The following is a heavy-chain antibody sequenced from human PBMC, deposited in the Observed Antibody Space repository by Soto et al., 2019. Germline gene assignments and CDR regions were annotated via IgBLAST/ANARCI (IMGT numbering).Heavy chain of an antibody. CDR2: IWHDGNNK. V-gene: IGHV3-33*01. J-gene: IGHJ6*02. Sequence: GGSLRLSCAASGFTFSNYGMHWVRQAPGKGLEWVAIIWHDGNNKYYADSVRGRFIISRDNSKNRLYLQMNSLRAEDTAVYYCAADRLGYCSGGSCYYYYGMDVWGQGTTVTVSS. CDR3: AADRLGYCSGGSCYYYYGMDV. CDR1: GFTFSNYG. D-gene: IGHD2-15*01.